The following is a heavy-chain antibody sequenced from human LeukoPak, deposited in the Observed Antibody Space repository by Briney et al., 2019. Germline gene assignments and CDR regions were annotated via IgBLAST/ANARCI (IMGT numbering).Heavy chain of an antibody. CDR1: GGTFSSYA. V-gene: IGHV1-18*01. D-gene: IGHD2-2*01. J-gene: IGHJ4*02. CDR2: ISAYNGNT. Sequence: ASVKVSCKASGGTFSSYAISWVRQAPGQGLEWMGWISAYNGNTNYAQKLQGRVTMTTDTSTSTAYMELRSLRSDDTAVYYCARSIVPAEAALGYWGQGTLITVSS. CDR3: ARSIVPAEAALGY.